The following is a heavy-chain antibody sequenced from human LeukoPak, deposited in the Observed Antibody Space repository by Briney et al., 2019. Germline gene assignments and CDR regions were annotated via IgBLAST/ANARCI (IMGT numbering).Heavy chain of an antibody. V-gene: IGHV1-46*01. CDR3: AELGITMIGGV. J-gene: IGHJ6*04. CDR1: GYTFTGYW. Sequence: ASVKVSCKASGYTFTGYWMHWVRQAPGQGPEWMGVISPSGGSTIYAQKFKGRVTLTRDMSTSTDYLELSSLRSEDTAVYYCAELGITMIGGVWGKGTTVTISS. D-gene: IGHD3-10*02. CDR2: ISPSGGST.